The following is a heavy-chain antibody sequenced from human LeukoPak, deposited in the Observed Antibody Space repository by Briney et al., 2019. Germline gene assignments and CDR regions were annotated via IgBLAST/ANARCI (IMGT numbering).Heavy chain of an antibody. CDR1: GLTFSGYA. CDR3: AKDGPSVTGTGWYFDL. Sequence: GGPLRPSCAASGLTFSGYALTWVRQAPGKGLDCVSYISSSTDTTFYADSVKGRFTISRDNSRGTLYLQMNSLRAEDTAVYYCAKDGPSVTGTGWYFDLWGRGTLVAVSS. J-gene: IGHJ2*01. CDR2: ISSSTDTT. D-gene: IGHD6-19*01. V-gene: IGHV3-23*01.